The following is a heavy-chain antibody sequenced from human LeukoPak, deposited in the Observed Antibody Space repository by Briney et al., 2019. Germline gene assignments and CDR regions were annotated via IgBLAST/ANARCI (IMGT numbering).Heavy chain of an antibody. J-gene: IGHJ3*02. D-gene: IGHD1-1*01. V-gene: IGHV3-49*04. CDR3: TREDVEVGAFDI. CDR1: GFTFGDYA. Sequence: GGSLRLSCTASGFTFGDYAMSWVRQAPGKGLEWVGFIRSKAYGGTTEYAASVKGRFTISRDDSKSIAYLQMNSLKTEDTAVYYCTREDVEVGAFDIWGQGTMVSVSS. CDR2: IRSKAYGGTT.